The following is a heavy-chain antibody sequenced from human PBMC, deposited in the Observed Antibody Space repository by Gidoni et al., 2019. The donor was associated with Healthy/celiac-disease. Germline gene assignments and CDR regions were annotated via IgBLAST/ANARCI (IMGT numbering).Heavy chain of an antibody. CDR1: GGTFSSYA. V-gene: IGHV1-69*01. J-gene: IGHJ6*02. CDR2: IIPIFGTA. D-gene: IGHD4-4*01. Sequence: QVQLVQSGAEVKKPGSSVKVSCKASGGTFSSYAISWVRQAPGHGLEWMGGIIPIFGTANYAQKFQGRVTITADESTSTAYMELSSLRAEDTAVYYCARASNPINYYYYYGMDVWGQGTTVTVSS. CDR3: ARASNPINYYYYYGMDV.